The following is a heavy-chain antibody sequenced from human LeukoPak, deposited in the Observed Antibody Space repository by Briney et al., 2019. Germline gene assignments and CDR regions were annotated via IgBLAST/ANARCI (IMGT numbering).Heavy chain of an antibody. CDR1: GFTFSSYA. V-gene: IGHV3-23*01. CDR3: AKEGNYYDSSGYSSDAFDI. J-gene: IGHJ3*02. D-gene: IGHD3-22*01. Sequence: GGSLRFSCAASGFTFSSYAMSWVRQAPGKGLEWVSAISGSGGSTYYADSVKGRFTISRDNSKNTLYLQMNSLRAEDTAVYYCAKEGNYYDSSGYSSDAFDIWGQGTMVTVSS. CDR2: ISGSGGST.